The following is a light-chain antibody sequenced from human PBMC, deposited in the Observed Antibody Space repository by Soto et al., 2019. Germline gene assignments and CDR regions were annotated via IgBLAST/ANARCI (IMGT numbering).Light chain of an antibody. CDR2: AAS. Sequence: AIRMTQSPSSLSASTGARVTITCRASQGISSHLAWYQQKPGKAPNLLTYAASTLQSGVPSRFSGSGSGTDFTLTISCLQSEDFATYYCQQYYSYPRTFGQGTKVDIK. J-gene: IGKJ1*01. V-gene: IGKV1-8*01. CDR1: QGISSH. CDR3: QQYYSYPRT.